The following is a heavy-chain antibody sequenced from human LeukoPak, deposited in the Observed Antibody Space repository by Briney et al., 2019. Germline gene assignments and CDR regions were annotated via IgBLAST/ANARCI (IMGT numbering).Heavy chain of an antibody. J-gene: IGHJ4*02. CDR2: ISYDGSNK. V-gene: IGHV3-30*18. CDR3: AKDTRELLGGHDY. Sequence: PGRSLRLSCAASGFTFSSYGMHWVRQAPGKGLEWVAVISYDGSNKYYADSVKGRFTISRDNSKNTLYLQMNSLRAVDTAVYYCAKDTRELLGGHDYWGQGTLVTVSS. D-gene: IGHD1-26*01. CDR1: GFTFSSYG.